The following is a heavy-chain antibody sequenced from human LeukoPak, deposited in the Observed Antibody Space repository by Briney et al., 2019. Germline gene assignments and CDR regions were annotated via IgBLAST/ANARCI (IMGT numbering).Heavy chain of an antibody. D-gene: IGHD2-15*01. CDR1: GGSISSYY. Sequence: SETLSLTCTVSGGSISSYYWSWIRQPPGKGLEWIGSIYYSGSTYYNPSLKSRVTISVDTSKNQFSLKLSSVTAADTAVYYCARGSCSGGTCYESRGWFDSWGQGTLVTVSS. CDR3: ARGSCSGGTCYESRGWFDS. CDR2: IYYSGST. V-gene: IGHV4-59*12. J-gene: IGHJ5*01.